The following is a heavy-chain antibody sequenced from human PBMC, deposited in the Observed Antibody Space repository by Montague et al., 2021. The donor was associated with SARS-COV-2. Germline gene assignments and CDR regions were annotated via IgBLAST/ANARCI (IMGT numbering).Heavy chain of an antibody. J-gene: IGHJ4*02. V-gene: IGHV4-39*07. CDR2: VDSAGRT. CDR3: ARDEYNRYWYKY. D-gene: IGHD2-8*02. CDR1: GASISSRSNY. Sequence: SETLSLTCTVSGASISSRSNYLGWIRQPPGMGLQWIGSVDSAGRTYYSPSLKSRVTISLDTSKNQFSLKLSSVTAADTAVYYCARDEYNRYWYKYWGQGALVTVSS.